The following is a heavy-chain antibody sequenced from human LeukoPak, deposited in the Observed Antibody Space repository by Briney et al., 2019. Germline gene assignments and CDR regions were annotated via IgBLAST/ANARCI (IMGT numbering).Heavy chain of an antibody. CDR3: ARGHYDFWSGYSTDYYYYMDV. CDR2: MSPNSGNT. Sequence: GASVKVSCKASGYTFTSYDINWARQATGQGLEWMGWMSPNSGNTGYAQKFQGRVTITRNTSISTAYMELSSLRSEDTAVYYCARGHYDFWSGYSTDYYYYMDVWGKGTTVTVSS. D-gene: IGHD3-3*01. CDR1: GYTFTSYD. J-gene: IGHJ6*03. V-gene: IGHV1-8*03.